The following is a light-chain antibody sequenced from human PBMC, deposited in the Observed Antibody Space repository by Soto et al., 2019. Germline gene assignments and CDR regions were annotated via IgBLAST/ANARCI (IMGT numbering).Light chain of an antibody. V-gene: IGKV3-15*01. CDR2: GAS. CDR1: QSIDSTH. CDR3: QHYNNWPPWT. J-gene: IGKJ1*01. Sequence: EIVLTQSPDTLSLSPGERASLSCRASQSIDSTHLVWYQQKPGQAPRLLIYGASIRATGIPARFSGSGSGTEFTLTISSLQSEDFAVYYCQHYNNWPPWTFGQGTKVDIK.